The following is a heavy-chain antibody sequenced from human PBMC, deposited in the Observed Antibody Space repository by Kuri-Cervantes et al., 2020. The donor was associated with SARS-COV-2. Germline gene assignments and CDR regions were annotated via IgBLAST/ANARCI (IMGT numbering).Heavy chain of an antibody. Sequence: GGSLRLSCAASGFTVSSYAMHWVRQAPGKGLEWVAVISYDGSNKYYADSVKGRFTISRDNSKNTLYLQMNSLRAEDTAVYYCASSLLGTLDYWGQGTLVTVSS. CDR2: ISYDGSNK. J-gene: IGHJ4*02. CDR1: GFTVSSYA. CDR3: ASSLLGTLDY. D-gene: IGHD1-14*01. V-gene: IGHV3-30*04.